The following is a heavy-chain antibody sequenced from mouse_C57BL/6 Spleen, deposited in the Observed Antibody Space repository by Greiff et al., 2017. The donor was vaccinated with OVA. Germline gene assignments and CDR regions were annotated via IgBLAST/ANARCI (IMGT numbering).Heavy chain of an antibody. V-gene: IGHV14-4*01. CDR2: IDPENGDT. Sequence: VHVKQSGAELVRPGASVKLSCTASGFNIKDDYMHWVKQRPEQGLEWIGWIDPENGDTEYASKFQGKATITADTSSNTAYLQLSSLTSEDTAVYYCTGDYDGSRYFDVWGTGTTVTVSS. CDR1: GFNIKDDY. J-gene: IGHJ1*03. D-gene: IGHD1-1*01. CDR3: TGDYDGSRYFDV.